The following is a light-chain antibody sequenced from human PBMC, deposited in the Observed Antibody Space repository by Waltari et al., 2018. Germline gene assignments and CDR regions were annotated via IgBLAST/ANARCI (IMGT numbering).Light chain of an antibody. CDR3: MQGTHWPWT. CDR1: QGSVSSDGDNY. V-gene: IGKV2-30*01. J-gene: IGKJ1*01. Sequence: DVVMTQSPLSLPVTRGQPASISCRSRQGSVSSDGDNYLSWFQQRPGQSPRRLIYRVSKRDSGVPDRFSGSGSGTDFTLKISKVEAEDVGVYYCMQGTHWPWTFGQGTKVEIK. CDR2: RVS.